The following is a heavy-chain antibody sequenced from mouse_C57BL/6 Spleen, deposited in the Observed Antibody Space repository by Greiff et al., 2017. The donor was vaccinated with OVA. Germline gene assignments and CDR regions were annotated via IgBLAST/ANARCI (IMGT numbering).Heavy chain of an antibody. CDR3: ARLGLTGTDY. V-gene: IGHV1-52*01. CDR2: IDPSDSET. Sequence: VKLQQPGAELVRPGSSVKLSCKASGYTFTSYWMHWVKQRPIQGLEWIGNIDPSDSETHYNQKFKDKATLTVDKYSSTAYMQLSSLTSEDSAVYYCARLGLTGTDYWGQGTTLTVSS. J-gene: IGHJ2*01. CDR1: GYTFTSYW. D-gene: IGHD4-1*01.